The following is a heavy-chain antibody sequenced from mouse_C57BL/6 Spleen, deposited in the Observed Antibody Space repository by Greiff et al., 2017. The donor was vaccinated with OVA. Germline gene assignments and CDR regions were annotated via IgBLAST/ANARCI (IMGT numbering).Heavy chain of an antibody. CDR1: GFSLTSYG. CDR3: ARNGLLRSQAWFAY. J-gene: IGHJ3*01. Sequence: VKLVESGPGLVQPSQSLSITCTVSGFSLTSYGVHWVRQSPGKGLEWLGVIWSGGSTDYNAAFISRLSISKDTSKSQVFFKMNSLLSDYTAIYYCARNGLLRSQAWFAYWGQGTLVTVSA. CDR2: IWSGGST. D-gene: IGHD1-1*01. V-gene: IGHV2-2*01.